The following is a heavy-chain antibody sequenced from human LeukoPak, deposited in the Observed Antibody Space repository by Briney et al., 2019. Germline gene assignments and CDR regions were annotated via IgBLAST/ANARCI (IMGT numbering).Heavy chain of an antibody. D-gene: IGHD3-22*01. Sequence: ASVKVSCKASGYTFTDYYIHWVRQAPGQGLEWMGWINANSGGTNYAQKFQGRVTMTRDTSISTAYMELSRLRSDDTAVYYCASKWVTYYYNSSYYHYPTDVFDIWGQGTMVTVSS. V-gene: IGHV1-2*02. CDR3: ASKWVTYYYNSSYYHYPTDVFDI. CDR1: GYTFTDYY. J-gene: IGHJ3*02. CDR2: INANSGGT.